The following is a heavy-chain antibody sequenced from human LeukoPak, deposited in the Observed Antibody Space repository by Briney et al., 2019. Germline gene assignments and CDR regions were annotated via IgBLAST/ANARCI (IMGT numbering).Heavy chain of an antibody. D-gene: IGHD1-26*01. CDR1: GFTFSSYE. J-gene: IGHJ3*02. Sequence: GGSLRLSCAASGFTFSSYEMNWVRQAPGKGLEWVSYISSRGSTVHYADSVKGRFTISRDNAKNSLYLQMNSLRAEDTAVYYCARVIIVGATGIWGQGTMVTVSS. V-gene: IGHV3-48*03. CDR2: ISSRGSTV. CDR3: ARVIIVGATGI.